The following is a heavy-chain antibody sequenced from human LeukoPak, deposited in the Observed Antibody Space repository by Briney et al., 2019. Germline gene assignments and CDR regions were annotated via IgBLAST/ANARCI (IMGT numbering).Heavy chain of an antibody. CDR3: ARGGSNSGY. CDR1: GGSISSYY. J-gene: IGHJ4*02. D-gene: IGHD1-1*01. CDR2: IYYSGST. Sequence: SSETLSLTCTVSGGSISSYYWSWIRQPPGKGLEWIGYIYYSGSTNYNPSLKSRVTISVDTSKNQFSLKLSSVTAADTAVYYCARGGSNSGYWGQGTLVTVSS. V-gene: IGHV4-59*01.